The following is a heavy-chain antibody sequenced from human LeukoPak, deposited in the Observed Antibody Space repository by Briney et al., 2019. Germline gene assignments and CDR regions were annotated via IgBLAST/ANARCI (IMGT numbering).Heavy chain of an antibody. D-gene: IGHD5-12*01. CDR1: GFTFSSYA. Sequence: GGPLRLSCAASGFTFSSYAMHWVRQAPGKGLEWVAVISYDGSNKYYADSVKGRFTISRDNSKNTLYLQMNSLRAEDTAVYYCAKEGGYSGYDAFDYWGQGTLVTVSS. CDR2: ISYDGSNK. CDR3: AKEGGYSGYDAFDY. V-gene: IGHV3-30*04. J-gene: IGHJ4*02.